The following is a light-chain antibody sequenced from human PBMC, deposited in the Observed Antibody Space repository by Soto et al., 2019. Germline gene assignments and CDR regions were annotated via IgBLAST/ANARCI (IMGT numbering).Light chain of an antibody. V-gene: IGKV3-20*01. J-gene: IGKJ1*01. CDR3: QQYFRSLVE. CDR2: AAS. CDR1: QSVSARF. Sequence: ELVLTQSPDTLSLSPGERATLSCRASQSVSARFLAWYQHRPGQAPRLLISAASTRAPGIPDRFSGSGSGTVFTLTISSLEPEDVAVYYCQQYFRSLVEFGQGTKVEIK.